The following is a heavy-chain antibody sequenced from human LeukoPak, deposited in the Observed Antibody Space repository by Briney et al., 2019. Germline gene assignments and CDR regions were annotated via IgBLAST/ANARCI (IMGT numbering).Heavy chain of an antibody. CDR1: GFTVSSNY. Sequence: GGSLRLACAASGFTVSSNYMSWVRQAPGKGLEWVSVIYSGGHTYYADTVKGRFTISRDNSKNTLNLQMNSLRAEDTAVYYCARPIPTDAGAFDIWGQGTMVTVSS. CDR3: ARPIPTDAGAFDI. V-gene: IGHV3-66*04. J-gene: IGHJ3*02. D-gene: IGHD2-2*01. CDR2: IYSGGHT.